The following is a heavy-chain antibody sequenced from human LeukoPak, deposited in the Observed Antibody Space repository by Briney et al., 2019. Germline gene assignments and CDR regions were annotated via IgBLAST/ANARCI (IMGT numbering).Heavy chain of an antibody. V-gene: IGHV3-9*01. Sequence: GGSLRLSCVASGFIFDDYATHGVRHAPGKGLEWVLGVSWDGNNIIYADSVKGRFTISRHNAKNSLYLQMNSLRAEDTALYYCGKSTVGRYNYYMDVWGKGTTVTVSS. CDR3: GKSTVGRYNYYMDV. CDR2: VSWDGNNI. D-gene: IGHD3-10*01. J-gene: IGHJ6*03. CDR1: GFIFDDYA.